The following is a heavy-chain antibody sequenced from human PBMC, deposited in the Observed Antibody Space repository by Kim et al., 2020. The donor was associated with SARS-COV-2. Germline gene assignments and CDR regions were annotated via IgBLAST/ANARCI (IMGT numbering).Heavy chain of an antibody. CDR2: T. CDR3: ARVKGLYGMDV. J-gene: IGHJ6*02. V-gene: IGHV3-66*01. D-gene: IGHD2-21*02. Sequence: TCSADTVKGRFTISRDNSQNPLYLQMNILRAEDTAVYYSARVKGLYGMDVLGQGTTVTVSS.